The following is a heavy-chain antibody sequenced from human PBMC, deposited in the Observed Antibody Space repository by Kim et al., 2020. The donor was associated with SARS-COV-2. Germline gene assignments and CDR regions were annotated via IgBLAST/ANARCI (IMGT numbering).Heavy chain of an antibody. Sequence: SETLSLTCTVSGGSISSSSYYWGWIRQPPGKGLEWIGSIYYSGSTYYNPSLKSRVTISVDTSKNQFSLKLSSVTAADTAVYYCARHILSRLAAEANPDQRGDWFDPWGQGTLVTVSS. CDR1: GGSISSSSYY. CDR2: IYYSGST. D-gene: IGHD3-16*01. V-gene: IGHV4-39*01. J-gene: IGHJ5*02. CDR3: ARHILSRLAAEANPDQRGDWFDP.